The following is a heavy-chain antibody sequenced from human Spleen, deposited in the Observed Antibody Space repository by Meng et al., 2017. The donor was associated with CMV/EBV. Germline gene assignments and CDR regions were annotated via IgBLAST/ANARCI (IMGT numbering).Heavy chain of an antibody. CDR1: GFAFSNCA. V-gene: IGHV3-23*01. D-gene: IGHD6-13*01. CDR2: ISGSGDST. J-gene: IGHJ5*02. Sequence: SGFAFSNCAMSWVRQAPGKRLEWVSAISGSGDSTYYADSVRGRFTISRDNSKNTLYLQMNNLRAEDTATYYCAKAQVASAGNNWFDPWGQGTLVTVSS. CDR3: AKAQVASAGNNWFDP.